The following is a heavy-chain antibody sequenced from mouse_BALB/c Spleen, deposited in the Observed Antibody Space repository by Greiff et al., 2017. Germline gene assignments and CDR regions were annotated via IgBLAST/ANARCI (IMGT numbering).Heavy chain of an antibody. Sequence: DVHLVESGGGLVKPGGSLKLSCAASGFTFSDYYMYWVRQTPEKRLEWVATISDGGSYTYYPDSVKGRFTISRDNAKNNLYLQMISLKSEDTAMYYFARDHYYAMDYGGQGPSVTVSS. CDR3: ARDHYYAMDY. V-gene: IGHV5-4*02. J-gene: IGHJ4*01. CDR2: ISDGGSYT. CDR1: GFTFSDYY.